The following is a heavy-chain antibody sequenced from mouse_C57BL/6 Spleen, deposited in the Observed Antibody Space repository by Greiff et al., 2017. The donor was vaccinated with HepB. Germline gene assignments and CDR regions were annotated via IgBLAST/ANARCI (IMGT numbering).Heavy chain of an antibody. CDR1: GFNIKDDY. CDR3: TPRYFDV. V-gene: IGHV14-4*01. Sequence: EVQLQQSGAELVRPGASVKLSCTASGFNIKDDYMHWVKQRPEQGLEWIGWIDPENGDTEYASKFQGKATITADTSSNTAYLQRSSLTSEDTAVYYCTPRYFDVWGTGTTVTVSS. J-gene: IGHJ1*03. CDR2: IDPENGDT.